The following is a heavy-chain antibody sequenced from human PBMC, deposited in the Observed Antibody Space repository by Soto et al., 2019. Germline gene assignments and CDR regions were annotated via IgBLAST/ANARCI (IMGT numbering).Heavy chain of an antibody. D-gene: IGHD1-20*01. CDR1: GFTFSDYY. Sequence: PGGSLRLSCAASGFTFSDYYMSWIRQAPGKGLQWVSYISSRSISTYYADSVKGRFTISRDNAKNSVYLQMDSLRAEDTAVYYCVRDSGIRVGWFDPWGQGTLVTVSS. J-gene: IGHJ5*02. CDR2: ISSRSIST. CDR3: VRDSGIRVGWFDP. V-gene: IGHV3-11*01.